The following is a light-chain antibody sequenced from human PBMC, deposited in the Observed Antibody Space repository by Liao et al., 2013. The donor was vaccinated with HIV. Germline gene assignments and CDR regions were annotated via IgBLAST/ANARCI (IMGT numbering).Light chain of an antibody. V-gene: IGLV3-1*01. CDR3: QAWDSRTVV. Sequence: SYELTQPPSVSVSPGQTASITCSGDKLGDKYACWYQQKPGQSPVQVIYQDTKRPSGIPERFSGSNSGNTATLTISGTQAMDEADYYCQAWDSRTVVFGGGTKLTVL. J-gene: IGLJ2*01. CDR2: QDT. CDR1: KLGDKY.